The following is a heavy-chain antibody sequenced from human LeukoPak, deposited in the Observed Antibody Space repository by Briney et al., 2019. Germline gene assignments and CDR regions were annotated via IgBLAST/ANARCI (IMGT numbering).Heavy chain of an antibody. D-gene: IGHD4-11*01. CDR1: GGSISSYY. CDR2: IYSSGTI. J-gene: IGHJ6*03. CDR3: ARGHSIEPYYYYYYMDV. Sequence: MASETLSLTCSVSGGSISSYYWSWIRQPAGKGLEWIGRIYSSGTITYNPSLQSRVTMSVDTSNNQFSLKLRSVTAADTAVYYCARGHSIEPYYYYYYMDVWGKGTTVTVSS. V-gene: IGHV4-4*07.